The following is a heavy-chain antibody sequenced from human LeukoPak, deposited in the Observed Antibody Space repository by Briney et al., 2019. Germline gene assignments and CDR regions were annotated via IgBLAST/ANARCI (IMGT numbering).Heavy chain of an antibody. CDR3: ARGSMVRGVTPVDY. V-gene: IGHV4-34*01. D-gene: IGHD3-10*01. CDR2: INHSGST. CDR1: GGSFSGYY. Sequence: SETLSLTCAVYGGSFSGYYWSWIRQPPGKGLEWIGEINHSGSTNYNPSLKCRVTISVDTSKDQFSLKLSSVTAADTAVYYCARGSMVRGVTPVDYWGQGTLVTVSS. J-gene: IGHJ4*02.